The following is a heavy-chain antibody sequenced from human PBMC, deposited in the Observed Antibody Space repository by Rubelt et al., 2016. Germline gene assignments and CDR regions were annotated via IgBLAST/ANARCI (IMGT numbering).Heavy chain of an antibody. J-gene: IGHJ6*02. CDR3: ARPPDVYGVDV. V-gene: IGHV1-69*04. Sequence: QVQLVQSGAEVKKPGSSVKVSCKASGGTFSSYAISWVRQAPGQGLEWMGRIIPILGIANYAQKFQGRVTITADKSTRTGYMELSSLRSEDTAVYYCARPPDVYGVDVWGQGTTVTVSS. CDR1: GGTFSSYA. CDR2: IIPILGIA.